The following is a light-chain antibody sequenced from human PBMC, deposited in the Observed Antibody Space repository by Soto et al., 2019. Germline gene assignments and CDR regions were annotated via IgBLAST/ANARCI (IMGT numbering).Light chain of an antibody. V-gene: IGLV1-44*01. CDR3: AAWDDSLNGHYV. J-gene: IGLJ1*01. Sequence: QSVLTQPPSASGTPGQRVTISCSGSSSNIGSNTVNWYQQLPGTAPKLLIYSNNQRPSEVPDRFSGSKSGTSASLAISGLQSEDEADYYCAAWDDSLNGHYVFGTGTKVTVL. CDR2: SNN. CDR1: SSNIGSNT.